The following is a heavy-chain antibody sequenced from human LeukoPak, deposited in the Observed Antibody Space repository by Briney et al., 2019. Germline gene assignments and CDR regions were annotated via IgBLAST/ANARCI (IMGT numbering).Heavy chain of an antibody. V-gene: IGHV3-23*01. J-gene: IGHJ4*02. CDR1: GFTFNNYV. D-gene: IGHD6-13*01. CDR2: VSGTGDST. CDR3: AKASREYSSTWYY. Sequence: GGSLRLSCAASGFTFNNYVTSWVRQAPGKGLEWVSSVSGTGDSTYYADSVKGRFTISRDNFKNRLYLQMNSLRDDDTAVYYCAKASREYSSTWYYWGQGTLVTVSS.